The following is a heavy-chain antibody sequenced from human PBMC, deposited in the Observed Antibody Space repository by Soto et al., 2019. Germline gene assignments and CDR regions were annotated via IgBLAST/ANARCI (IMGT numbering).Heavy chain of an antibody. J-gene: IGHJ6*02. D-gene: IGHD3-10*01. CDR1: GDSFSNYW. CDR3: ARRGVRGLMAYYYGMDV. CDR2: IYPDDSDT. V-gene: IGHV5-51*01. Sequence: GEALKISGEGSGDSFSNYWIGWVRRMPCKCLEWMWIIYPDDSDTRYSPSFQGQVTISVDKSIRTAYLQWSSLKASDTAMYYCARRGVRGLMAYYYGMDVWGQGTTVTVSS.